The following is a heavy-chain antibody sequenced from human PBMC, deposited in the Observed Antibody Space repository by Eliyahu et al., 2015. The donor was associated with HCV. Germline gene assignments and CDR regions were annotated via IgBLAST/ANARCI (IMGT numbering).Heavy chain of an antibody. D-gene: IGHD3-10*01. Sequence: WVRQAPGKGLEWVGRIKSKTDGEIIDYAAPVKGRFSISRDDSQKTLYLQMNSLKIEDTGVYFCATVKAGLHYTMDVWGQGTTVTVSS. V-gene: IGHV3-15*01. CDR3: ATVKAGLHYTMDV. CDR2: IKSKTDGEII. J-gene: IGHJ6*02.